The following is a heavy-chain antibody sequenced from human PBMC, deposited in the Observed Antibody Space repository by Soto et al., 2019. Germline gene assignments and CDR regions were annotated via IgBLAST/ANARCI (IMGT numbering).Heavy chain of an antibody. CDR1: GYTFTRYG. D-gene: IGHD3-9*01. Sequence: ASVKVSCKASGYTFTRYGISWVRLVPGQGLEWMGWISPYNGKTSYAQKLQGRVAMTTDTSASTAYMELRFLRSDDTAVYYCARDSDDTLTGSSNYWGLGTLVTVSS. CDR2: ISPYNGKT. J-gene: IGHJ4*02. V-gene: IGHV1-18*01. CDR3: ARDSDDTLTGSSNY.